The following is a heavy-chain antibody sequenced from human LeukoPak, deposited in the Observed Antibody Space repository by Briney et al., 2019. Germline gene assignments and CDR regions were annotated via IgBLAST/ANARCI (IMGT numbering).Heavy chain of an antibody. J-gene: IGHJ6*02. D-gene: IGHD2-2*01. V-gene: IGHV4-30-2*01. CDR3: ARGGCSSTSCYYYYGMDV. Sequence: SQTLSLTCTVSGGSISSYYWSWIRQPPGKGLEWIGYIYHSGSTYYNPSLKSRVTISVDRSKNQFSLKLSSVTAADTAVYYCARGGCSSTSCYYYYGMDVWGQGTTVTVSS. CDR1: GGSISSYY. CDR2: IYHSGST.